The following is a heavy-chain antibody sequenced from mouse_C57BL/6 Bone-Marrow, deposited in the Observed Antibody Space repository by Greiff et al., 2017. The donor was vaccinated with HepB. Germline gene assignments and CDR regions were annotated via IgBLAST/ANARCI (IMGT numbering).Heavy chain of an antibody. V-gene: IGHV1-62-2*01. CDR3: ARHEGGDGYYPYFDY. CDR1: GYTFTEYT. Sequence: QVQLKQSGAELVKPGASVKLSCKASGYTFTEYTIHWVKQRSGQGLEWIGWFYPGSGSIKYNEKFKDKATLTANKSSSTVYMELSRLTSEDSAVYFCARHEGGDGYYPYFDYWGQGTTLTVSS. D-gene: IGHD2-3*01. J-gene: IGHJ2*01. CDR2: FYPGSGSI.